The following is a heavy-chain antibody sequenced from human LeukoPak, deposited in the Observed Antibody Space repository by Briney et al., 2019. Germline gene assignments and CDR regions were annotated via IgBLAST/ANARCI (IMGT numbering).Heavy chain of an antibody. J-gene: IGHJ4*02. CDR3: ARDHYLSGYDY. V-gene: IGHV1-2*02. D-gene: IGHD3-10*01. CDR2: INPNSGGT. CDR1: GYTFTDYY. Sequence: GASVKVSCKASGYTFTDYYIHWVRQAPGQGLEWMGWINPNSGGTNYAQKFQGRVTMTRDTSITTSYMEPSSLRSDDTAVYYCARDHYLSGYDYWGQGTLVSVSS.